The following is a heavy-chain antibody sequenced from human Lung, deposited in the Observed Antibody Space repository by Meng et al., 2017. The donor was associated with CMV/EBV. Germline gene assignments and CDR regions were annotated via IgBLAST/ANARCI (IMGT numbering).Heavy chain of an antibody. CDR3: ARAGTSSGAFDI. D-gene: IGHD6-6*01. Sequence: GGSLRLXCAASEFNVTSTYMNWVRQAPGKGLEWVSVIYSGGHRYYAGSVKGRFTISRDNSKNTLHLQMNSLRAEDTAMYYCARAGTSSGAFDIWVQGTLVTVSS. CDR2: IYSGGHR. J-gene: IGHJ3*02. V-gene: IGHV3-53*01. CDR1: EFNVTSTY.